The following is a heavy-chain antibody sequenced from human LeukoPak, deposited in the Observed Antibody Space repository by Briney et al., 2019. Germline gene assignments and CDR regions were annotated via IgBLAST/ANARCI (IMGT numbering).Heavy chain of an antibody. CDR1: GFTFSSYS. D-gene: IGHD2-2*02. J-gene: IGHJ6*03. CDR2: ISSSSSTI. Sequence: GGSLRLSCAASGFTFSSYSMNWVRQAPGKGLEWVSYISSSSSTIYYADSVKGRFTISRDNAKNSLYLQMNSLRAEDTAVYYCARDFWGCRSTSCYTLPYYYYYMDVWGKGTTVTVSS. CDR3: ARDFWGCRSTSCYTLPYYYYYMDV. V-gene: IGHV3-48*01.